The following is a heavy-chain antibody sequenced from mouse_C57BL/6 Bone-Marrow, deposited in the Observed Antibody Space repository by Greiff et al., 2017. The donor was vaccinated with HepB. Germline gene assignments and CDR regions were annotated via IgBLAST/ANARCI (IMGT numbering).Heavy chain of an antibody. J-gene: IGHJ2*01. CDR2: INPNNGGT. CDR1: GYTFTDYY. CDR3: ARSPGQLRSWGY. Sequence: EVQLQQSGPELVKPGASVKISCKASGYTFTDYYMNWVKQSHGKSLEWIGDINPNNGGTSYNQKFKGKATLTVDKSSSTAYMELRSLTSEDSAVYYCARSPGQLRSWGYWGQGTTLTVSS. D-gene: IGHD3-2*02. V-gene: IGHV1-26*01.